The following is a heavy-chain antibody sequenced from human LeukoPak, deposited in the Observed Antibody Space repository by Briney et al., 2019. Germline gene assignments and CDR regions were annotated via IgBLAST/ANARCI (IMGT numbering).Heavy chain of an antibody. CDR2: ISGSGGST. V-gene: IGHV3-23*01. J-gene: IGHJ3*01. D-gene: IGHD6-13*01. CDR3: AKKQTGAAGARAFDV. CDR1: GFTFSSYA. Sequence: GGSLRLSCAASGFTFSSYAMSWVRQAPGKGLEWASAISGSGGSTYYADSVKGRFTISRDNSKNTLYLQMNSLRAEDTAVYYCAKKQTGAAGARAFDVWGQGTMVTVSS.